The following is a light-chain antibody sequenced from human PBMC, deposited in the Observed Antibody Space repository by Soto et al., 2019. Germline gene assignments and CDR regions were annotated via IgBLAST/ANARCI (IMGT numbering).Light chain of an antibody. V-gene: IGKV1-39*01. CDR3: QQSYSTPPWT. J-gene: IGKJ1*01. CDR1: QSISSY. Sequence: DIQMTQSPSSLSASVGDRVTITCRASQSISSYLNWYQQKPGKAPKLLIYAASSLQSGVPSRFSGSGTGTDFNPTISSLQPEDFATYYCQQSYSTPPWTFGQGTKVEIK. CDR2: AAS.